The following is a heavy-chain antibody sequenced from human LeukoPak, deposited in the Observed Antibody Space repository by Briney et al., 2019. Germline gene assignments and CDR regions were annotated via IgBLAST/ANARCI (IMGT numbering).Heavy chain of an antibody. J-gene: IGHJ4*02. V-gene: IGHV4-34*01. Sequence: SETLSLTCAVYGGSCSGYYWSWIRQPPGKGLEWIGEINHSGSTNYNPSLKSRVTISVDTSKNQFSLKLSSVTAADTAVYYCARGLSGIPFDHWGQGTLVTVSS. CDR3: ARGLSGIPFDH. D-gene: IGHD5-18*01. CDR2: INHSGST. CDR1: GGSCSGYY.